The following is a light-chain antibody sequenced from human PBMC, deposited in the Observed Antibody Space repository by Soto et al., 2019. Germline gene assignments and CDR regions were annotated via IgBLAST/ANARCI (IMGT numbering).Light chain of an antibody. CDR3: QQDGGSPPFT. V-gene: IGKV3-20*01. CDR2: GTS. CDR1: QSVSSTY. J-gene: IGKJ5*01. Sequence: EIVLTQSPGTLSLSPGERATLSCRASQSVSSTYLAWYRQKPGQAPRLLIYGTSNRATGIPDRFSGSGSGTDFTLTISRLETEDFAVYYCQQDGGSPPFTFGQGTRLEI.